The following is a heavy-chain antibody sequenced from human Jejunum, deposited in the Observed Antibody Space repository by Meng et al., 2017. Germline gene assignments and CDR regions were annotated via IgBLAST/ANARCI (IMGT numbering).Heavy chain of an antibody. CDR1: GYSFMNYA. Sequence: QVQLVQSGSELKNPGASVTVSCKASGYSFMNYALNWVRQDPGQGLEWLGWINTYSGSPTYAQGFTGRFVFSLDTSVSTAYLQINNLQSDDTAVYYCARRSLGEMSGDPDYWGQGTLVTVSS. V-gene: IGHV7-4-1*02. J-gene: IGHJ4*02. D-gene: IGHD3-16*01. CDR3: ARRSLGEMSGDPDY. CDR2: INTYSGSP.